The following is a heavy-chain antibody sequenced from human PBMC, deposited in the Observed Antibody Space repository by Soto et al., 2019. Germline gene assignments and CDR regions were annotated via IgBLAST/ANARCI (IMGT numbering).Heavy chain of an antibody. CDR3: ATRVIDYFSEYFQH. J-gene: IGHJ1*01. CDR2: FDPEDGET. CDR1: GYTLTELS. D-gene: IGHD2-21*01. Sequence: GASVKVSCKVSGYTLTELSMHWVRQAPGKGLEWMGGFDPEDGETIYAQKCQGRVTMTEDTSTDTAYMELSSLRSEDTAVYYCATRVIDYFSEYFQHWGHGTLVTVSS. V-gene: IGHV1-24*01.